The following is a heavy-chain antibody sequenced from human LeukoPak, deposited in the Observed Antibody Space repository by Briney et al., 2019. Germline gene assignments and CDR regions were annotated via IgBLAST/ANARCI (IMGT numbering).Heavy chain of an antibody. J-gene: IGHJ6*02. CDR1: GYTFTGYY. D-gene: IGHD1-14*01. CDR2: INPSSGGT. CDR3: ARKPEGMDV. Sequence: APVKVSCKASGYTFTGYYIHWVRQAPGQGLEWMGRINPSSGGTNYAQKFQGTVTMTRDTSISTAYMELSRLRSDDTAVYYCARKPEGMDVWGQGTTVTVSS. V-gene: IGHV1-2*06.